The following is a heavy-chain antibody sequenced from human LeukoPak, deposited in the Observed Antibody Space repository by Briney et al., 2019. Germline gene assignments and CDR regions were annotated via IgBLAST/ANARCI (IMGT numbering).Heavy chain of an antibody. CDR1: GFTFSSYA. CDR2: ISGSGGST. V-gene: IGHV3-23*01. Sequence: GGSLRLSCAASGFTFSSYAMSWVRQAPGKGLEWVSAISGSGGSTSYADSVKGRFTISRDNSTNTLYPQMNSLRAEDTAVYYCASSEGRYCSSTSCQGIDYWGQGTLVTVSS. CDR3: ASSEGRYCSSTSCQGIDY. J-gene: IGHJ4*02. D-gene: IGHD2-2*01.